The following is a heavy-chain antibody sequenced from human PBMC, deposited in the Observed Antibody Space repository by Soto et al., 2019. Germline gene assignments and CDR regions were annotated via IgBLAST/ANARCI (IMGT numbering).Heavy chain of an antibody. CDR3: ARDLQKNQIVLLWFGELLNEVGMDV. CDR2: ISYDGSNK. V-gene: IGHV3-30-3*01. J-gene: IGHJ6*02. CDR1: GFTFSSYA. Sequence: PGGSLRLSCAASGFTFSSYAMHWVRQAPGKGLEWVAVISYDGSNKYYADSVKGRFTISRDNSKNTLYLQMNSLRAEDTAVYYCARDLQKNQIVLLWFGELLNEVGMDVWGQGTTVTAP. D-gene: IGHD3-10*01.